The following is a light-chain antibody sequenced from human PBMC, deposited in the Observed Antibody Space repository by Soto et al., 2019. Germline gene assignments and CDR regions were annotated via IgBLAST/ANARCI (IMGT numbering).Light chain of an antibody. CDR3: KQYNSHST. J-gene: IGKJ1*01. CDR2: DVS. V-gene: IGKV1-5*01. Sequence: DVQMTHTPSTLSASVLYTVTVTFRSSQSVIVWLALYQQKPGKAPKLLIYDVSTLESGFPSRFSVIGSGTETLIIITLLQEQDFATYYCKQYNSHSTFGQGTKVDIK. CDR1: QSVIVW.